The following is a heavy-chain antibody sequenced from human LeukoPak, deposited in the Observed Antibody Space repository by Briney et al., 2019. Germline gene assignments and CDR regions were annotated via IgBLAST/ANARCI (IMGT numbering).Heavy chain of an antibody. CDR1: GFTFSSYE. D-gene: IGHD6-19*01. CDR3: ARAARIAVAGTYPDY. Sequence: GGSLRLSCAASGFTFSSYEMHGVRQAPGKGLEWVSYIGSSGSTIHYADSVMGRFTISRDNAKNSLYLQMNSLGAEDTAVYYCARAARIAVAGTYPDYWGQGTLVTVSS. V-gene: IGHV3-48*03. J-gene: IGHJ4*02. CDR2: IGSSGSTI.